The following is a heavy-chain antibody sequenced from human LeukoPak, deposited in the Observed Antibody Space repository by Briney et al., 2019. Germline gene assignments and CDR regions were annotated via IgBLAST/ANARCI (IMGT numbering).Heavy chain of an antibody. J-gene: IGHJ4*02. CDR2: ISSRIDYI. CDR1: GFSFSTYS. Sequence: PGGSLRLSCAGSGFSFSTYSMNWVRQAPGKGLEVVSYISSRIDYIYYEDSVKGRFTISRDNAKNSLYLQMNSLRAEDTAVYYCARDSSWYDYWGQGTLVTVSS. D-gene: IGHD6-13*01. V-gene: IGHV3-21*01. CDR3: ARDSSWYDY.